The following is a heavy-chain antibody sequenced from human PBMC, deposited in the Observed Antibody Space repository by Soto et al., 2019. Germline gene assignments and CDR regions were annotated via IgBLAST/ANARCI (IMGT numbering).Heavy chain of an antibody. CDR3: ARDQGSSGYFNWFDP. CDR2: IIPIFGTT. V-gene: IGHV1-69*06. Sequence: QVHLVQSGAEVRKPGSSVKVSCKASGGTFSNYAITWVRQAPGQGLEWMGGIIPIFGTTNYAQKFQGRVTITADKTSIAYMELSSLRSEDTAVYYCARDQGSSGYFNWFDPWGQGTPVTVSS. CDR1: GGTFSNYA. J-gene: IGHJ5*02. D-gene: IGHD3-22*01.